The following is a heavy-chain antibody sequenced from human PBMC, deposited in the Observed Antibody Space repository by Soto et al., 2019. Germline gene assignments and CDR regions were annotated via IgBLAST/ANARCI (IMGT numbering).Heavy chain of an antibody. CDR1: GGSFSGYY. V-gene: IGHV4-34*01. J-gene: IGHJ6*03. Sequence: QVQLQQWGAGLLKPSETLSLTCAVYGGSFSGYYWSWIRQPPGKGLEWIGEINHSGSTNYNPSLKSRVTISVDTSKNQFSLKLSSVTAADTAVYYWARAVVAATPYYYYSMDVWGKGTTVTVSS. CDR3: ARAVVAATPYYYYSMDV. D-gene: IGHD2-15*01. CDR2: INHSGST.